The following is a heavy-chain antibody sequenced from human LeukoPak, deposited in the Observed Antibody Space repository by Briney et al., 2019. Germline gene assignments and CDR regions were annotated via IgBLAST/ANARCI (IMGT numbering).Heavy chain of an antibody. Sequence: PSETLSLTCTVSGGSISSNSYYWGWIRQPPGKGLKWIGSIYYSGSTYYNPSLQSRVTISVDTSKNQFSLKLSSVSAADTAVYYCARANDFWSGKYYFDYWGQGILVTVSS. CDR3: ARANDFWSGKYYFDY. CDR2: IYYSGST. D-gene: IGHD3-3*01. V-gene: IGHV4-39*07. CDR1: GGSISSNSYY. J-gene: IGHJ4*02.